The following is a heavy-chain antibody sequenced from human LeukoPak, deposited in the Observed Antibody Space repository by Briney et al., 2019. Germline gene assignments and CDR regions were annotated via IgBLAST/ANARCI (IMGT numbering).Heavy chain of an antibody. D-gene: IGHD3-10*01. Sequence: TGGSLRLSCAASGFTFDDYAMHWVRQAPGKGLEWVSGISWNSGSIGYADSVKGRFTISRDNAKNSLYLQMNSLSAEDTALYYCAKGLPNYISHWFDPWGQGTLVTVSS. CDR2: ISWNSGSI. CDR1: GFTFDDYA. J-gene: IGHJ5*02. V-gene: IGHV3-9*01. CDR3: AKGLPNYISHWFDP.